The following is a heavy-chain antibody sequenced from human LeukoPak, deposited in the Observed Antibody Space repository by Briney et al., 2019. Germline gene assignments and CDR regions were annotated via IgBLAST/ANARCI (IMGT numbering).Heavy chain of an antibody. V-gene: IGHV3-11*04. Sequence: GGSLRLSCAASGFTFSDYYMSWIRQAPGKGLEWVSYISSSGSTIYYADSVKGRFTISRDNAKNSLYLQMNSLRAEDTAVYYCAREMYYYDSSGYHNWFDPWGQGTLVTVSS. CDR2: ISSSGSTI. CDR1: GFTFSDYY. J-gene: IGHJ5*02. CDR3: AREMYYYDSSGYHNWFDP. D-gene: IGHD3-22*01.